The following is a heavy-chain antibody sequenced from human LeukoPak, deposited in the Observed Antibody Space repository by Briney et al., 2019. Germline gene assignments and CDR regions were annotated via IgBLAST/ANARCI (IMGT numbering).Heavy chain of an antibody. CDR3: ARKDDYGDYRVNWFGP. D-gene: IGHD4-17*01. CDR1: GYTFTGYY. CDR2: INPNSGGT. J-gene: IGHJ5*02. Sequence: ASVKVSCKASGYTFTGYYMHWVRQAPGQGLEWMGWINPNSGGTNYAQKFQGRVTMTRDTSISTAYMELSRLRSDDTAVYYCARKDDYGDYRVNWFGPWGQGTLVTVSS. V-gene: IGHV1-2*02.